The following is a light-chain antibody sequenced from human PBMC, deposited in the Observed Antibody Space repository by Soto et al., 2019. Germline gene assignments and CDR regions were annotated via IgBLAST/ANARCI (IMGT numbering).Light chain of an antibody. Sequence: EIVLTQSPGTLSLSPGERATLSCRASQSISSNFLAWYQQKPGQAPRLLIYGASSRATGIPDRFSGSGSETDFTLTISRLEPEDFALYYCQQYGSSPRTFGQGTKVEIK. CDR1: QSISSNF. J-gene: IGKJ1*01. V-gene: IGKV3-20*01. CDR3: QQYGSSPRT. CDR2: GAS.